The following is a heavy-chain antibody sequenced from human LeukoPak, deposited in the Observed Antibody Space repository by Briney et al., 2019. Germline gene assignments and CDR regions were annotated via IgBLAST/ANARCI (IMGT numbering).Heavy chain of an antibody. Sequence: APVKVSCKASGYTFTSYGISWVRQAPGQGLEWMGWISAYNGNTNYAQKLQGRVTMTTDTSTSTAYMELRSLRSDDTAVYYCARDRIAARRVADYYYYMDVWGKGTTVTVSS. D-gene: IGHD6-6*01. CDR1: GYTFTSYG. CDR3: ARDRIAARRVADYYYYMDV. J-gene: IGHJ6*03. CDR2: ISAYNGNT. V-gene: IGHV1-18*01.